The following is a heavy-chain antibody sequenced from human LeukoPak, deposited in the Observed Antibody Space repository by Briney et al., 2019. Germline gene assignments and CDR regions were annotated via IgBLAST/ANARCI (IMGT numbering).Heavy chain of an antibody. Sequence: PGGSLRLSCAASGFTFSSYWMHWVRHAPGKGLVWVSRISTDGTTTSYADSVKGRFTISRDNAKNTLYLQMNSLRAEDTAVYYCVSYTSIGWGGQGTLVTVSS. J-gene: IGHJ4*02. V-gene: IGHV3-74*01. D-gene: IGHD5-18*01. CDR2: ISTDGTTT. CDR3: VSYTSIGW. CDR1: GFTFSSYW.